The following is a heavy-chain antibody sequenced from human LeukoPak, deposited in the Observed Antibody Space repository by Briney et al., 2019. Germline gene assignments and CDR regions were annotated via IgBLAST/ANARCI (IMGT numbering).Heavy chain of an antibody. CDR3: ARVVDHFHWYLDL. Sequence: GGSLTLSCAASGFSVSLNYMNWVRQAPGKGLEWVSILYSGSDTYYADSVKGRFTISRDNSKNMLFLHMNSLRAEDTAVYYCARVVDHFHWYLDLWGRGTLVTVSS. V-gene: IGHV3-53*01. CDR1: GFSVSLNY. D-gene: IGHD3-3*02. J-gene: IGHJ2*01. CDR2: LYSGSDT.